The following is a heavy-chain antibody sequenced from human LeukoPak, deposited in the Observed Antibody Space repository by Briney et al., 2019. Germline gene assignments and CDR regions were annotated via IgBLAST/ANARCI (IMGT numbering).Heavy chain of an antibody. CDR2: ISYDGSNK. CDR1: GFTFSSYG. CDR3: AKDQTGVEWLRLYYYGMDV. D-gene: IGHD5-12*01. Sequence: GRSLRLSCAASGFTFSSYGMHWVRQAPGKGLEWVAVISYDGSNKYYADSVKGRFTISRDNSKNTLYLQMNSLRAEDTAVYYCAKDQTGVEWLRLYYYGMDVWGQGTTVTVSS. V-gene: IGHV3-30*18. J-gene: IGHJ6*02.